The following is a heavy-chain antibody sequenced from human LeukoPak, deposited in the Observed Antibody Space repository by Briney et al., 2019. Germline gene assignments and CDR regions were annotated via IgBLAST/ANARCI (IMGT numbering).Heavy chain of an antibody. D-gene: IGHD5-24*01. CDR2: IRSNANSYGT. CDR3: ARLYLPATRFDY. Sequence: GGSLRLSCAASGFTFSGSAIHWVRQASGKGLEWVGRIRSNANSYGTAYAASVKGRFTISRDDSKNTAYLQMNSLKTEDTAVYYCARLYLPATRFDYWGQGTLVTVSS. J-gene: IGHJ4*02. V-gene: IGHV3-73*01. CDR1: GFTFSGSA.